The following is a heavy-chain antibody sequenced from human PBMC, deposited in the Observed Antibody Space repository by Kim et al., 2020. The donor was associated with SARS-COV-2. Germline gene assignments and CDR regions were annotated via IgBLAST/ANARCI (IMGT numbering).Heavy chain of an antibody. CDR1: GFGFSTNG. CDR2: IGYDGNNE. CDR3: AKDRFKAGYYGMDV. Sequence: GGSLRLSCAASGFGFSTNGMHWVRQAPGKGLEWVAAIGYDGNNEYYVDSVKGRFTVSRDNSRNTLYLQMNSLRAEDTAVYYCAKDRFKAGYYGMDVWGQGTTVTVSS. V-gene: IGHV3-33*06. D-gene: IGHD3-10*01. J-gene: IGHJ6*02.